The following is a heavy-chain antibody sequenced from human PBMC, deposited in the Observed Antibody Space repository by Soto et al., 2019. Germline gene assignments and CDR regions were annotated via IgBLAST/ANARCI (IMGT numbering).Heavy chain of an antibody. J-gene: IGHJ4*02. CDR3: GRDRIVTMVRGVITRPLDY. CDR2: ISAYNGNT. D-gene: IGHD3-10*01. CDR1: GYTFTSYG. V-gene: IGHV1-18*01. Sequence: ASVKVSCKASGYTFTSYGISWVRQAPGQGLEWMGWISAYNGNTNYAQKLQGRVTMTTDTSTSTAYMELRSLRSDDTAVYYCGRDRIVTMVRGVITRPLDYWGQGTLVTVSS.